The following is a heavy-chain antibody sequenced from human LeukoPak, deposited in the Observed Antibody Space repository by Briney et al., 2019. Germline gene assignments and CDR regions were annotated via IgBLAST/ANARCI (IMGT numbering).Heavy chain of an antibody. V-gene: IGHV3-23*01. Sequence: QSGGSLRLSCAASGFTFSSYGMHWVRQAPGKGLEWVSAISGSGGSTYYADSVKGRFTISRDNSKNTLYLQMNSLRAEDTAVYYCANSYDFWSGYYLEDWGQGTLVTVSS. CDR3: ANSYDFWSGYYLED. CDR2: ISGSGGST. J-gene: IGHJ4*02. D-gene: IGHD3-3*01. CDR1: GFTFSSYG.